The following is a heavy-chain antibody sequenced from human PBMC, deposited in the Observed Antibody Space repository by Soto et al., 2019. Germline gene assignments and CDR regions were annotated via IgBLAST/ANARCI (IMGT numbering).Heavy chain of an antibody. Sequence: QEQLVESGEGVVQPGTSLRLSCVASGFTFNSYGMHWVRQAPGKGLEWVAAIWFDGSDKYYADSVKGRFTISRDNSKNTLYLQMNSLRAEDTGVYYCARLVGAAAGRFDPWGQGTLVIVSS. J-gene: IGHJ5*02. CDR3: ARLVGAAAGRFDP. V-gene: IGHV3-33*01. D-gene: IGHD6-13*01. CDR2: IWFDGSDK. CDR1: GFTFNSYG.